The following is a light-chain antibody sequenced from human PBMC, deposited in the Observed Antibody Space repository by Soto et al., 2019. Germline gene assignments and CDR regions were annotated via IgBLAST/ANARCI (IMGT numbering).Light chain of an antibody. J-gene: IGLJ2*01. CDR2: EVR. V-gene: IGLV2-14*01. Sequence: QSALTQPASVSGSAGQSITISCSGTMRDVGAYNLVSWYQQHPGTAPKLIIYEVRNRPSGISSRFSGSRSGNTASLTISGLQAEDEADYYCQSYDSSLSVVFGGGTKVTVL. CDR1: MRDVGAYNL. CDR3: QSYDSSLSVV.